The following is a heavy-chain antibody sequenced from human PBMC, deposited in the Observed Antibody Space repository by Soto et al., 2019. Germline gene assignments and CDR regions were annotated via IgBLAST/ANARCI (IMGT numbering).Heavy chain of an antibody. V-gene: IGHV4-34*01. CDR2: INHSGST. D-gene: IGHD5-18*01. J-gene: IGHJ4*02. CDR3: ARAWAYSYGYYFDY. Sequence: SDTLSLTCAVDGLSLGCYYWSLIRHPPGKGLEWIGEINHSGSTNYNPSLKSRVTISVDTSKNQFSLKLSSVTAADTAVYYCARAWAYSYGYYFDYWGQGTLVTV. CDR1: GLSLGCYY.